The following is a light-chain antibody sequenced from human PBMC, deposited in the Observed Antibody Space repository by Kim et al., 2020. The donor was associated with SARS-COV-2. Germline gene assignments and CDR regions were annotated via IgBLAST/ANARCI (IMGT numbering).Light chain of an antibody. J-gene: IGKJ4*01. CDR1: QSVSSSS. Sequence: LSPGERATLSCRASQSVSSSSLAWYQQKPGQAPRLLIYGASTRATGIPDRFSGSGSRTDFTLTITRLEPEDFAVYYCQQYGGSLTFGGGTKVDIK. CDR2: GAS. V-gene: IGKV3-20*01. CDR3: QQYGGSLT.